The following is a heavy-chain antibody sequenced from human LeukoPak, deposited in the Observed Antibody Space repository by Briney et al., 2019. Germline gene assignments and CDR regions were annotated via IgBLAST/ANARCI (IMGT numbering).Heavy chain of an antibody. CDR2: INHSGST. D-gene: IGHD6-13*01. J-gene: IGHJ4*02. CDR3: ASFIAAAGSYYSDY. CDR1: GGSFSGYY. Sequence: SETLSLTCAVYGGSFSGYYWSWIRQPPGKGLEWIGEINHSGSTNYNPSLKSRVTISVDTSKNQFSLKLSSVTAADTAVYYCASFIAAAGSYYSDYWGQGTLVTVSS. V-gene: IGHV4-34*01.